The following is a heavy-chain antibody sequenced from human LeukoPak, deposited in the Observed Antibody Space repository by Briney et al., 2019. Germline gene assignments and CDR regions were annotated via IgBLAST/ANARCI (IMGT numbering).Heavy chain of an antibody. CDR1: GFTFSVYW. J-gene: IGHJ4*02. Sequence: PGGSLRLSCGASGFTFSVYWMHWIRQVPGKGLVWVSRVNSDGSSAKYADSVKGRFTISRDNAKSTLFLQMNSVRVEDSAVYYCVRGNTWFFDYWGQGTSVTVSS. CDR2: VNSDGSSA. D-gene: IGHD3-9*01. V-gene: IGHV3-74*01. CDR3: VRGNTWFFDY.